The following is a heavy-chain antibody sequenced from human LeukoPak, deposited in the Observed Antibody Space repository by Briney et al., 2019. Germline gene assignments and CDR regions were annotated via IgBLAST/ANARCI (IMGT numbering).Heavy chain of an antibody. Sequence: PRGSLRLSCAASGFTFGGYAMTWVRQAPGSGLEWVSAISANGDATYYADSVKGRFTISRDNSKNTLHLQMNSLRAEDTAVYYCAKSAGDVWYNWFDPRGQGTLVTVSS. CDR3: AKSAGDVWYNWFDP. J-gene: IGHJ5*02. D-gene: IGHD1-14*01. V-gene: IGHV3-23*01. CDR1: GFTFGGYA. CDR2: ISANGDAT.